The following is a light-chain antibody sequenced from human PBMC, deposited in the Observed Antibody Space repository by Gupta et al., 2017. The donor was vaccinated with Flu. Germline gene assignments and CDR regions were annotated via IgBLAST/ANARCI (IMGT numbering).Light chain of an antibody. CDR2: EVS. CDR1: SSDVGGYNY. Sequence: GTSSDVGGYNYVSCYQQHPGKAPKLMIYEVSNRPSGVSNRFSGSKSGNTASLTISGLQAEDEADYYCSSYTSSPYVFGTGTKVTVL. V-gene: IGLV2-14*01. CDR3: SSYTSSPYV. J-gene: IGLJ1*01.